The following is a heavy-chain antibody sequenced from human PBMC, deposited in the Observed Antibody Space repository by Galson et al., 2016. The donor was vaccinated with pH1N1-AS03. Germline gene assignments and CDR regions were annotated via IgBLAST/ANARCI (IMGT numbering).Heavy chain of an antibody. D-gene: IGHD6-19*01. CDR2: ISSSSRAI. CDR3: ARGLYSSGWYLGY. J-gene: IGHJ4*02. V-gene: IGHV3-48*02. CDR1: GFTFSTYT. Sequence: SLRLSCAASGFTFSTYTVNWVRLAPGKGLEWISYISSSSRAIYYADSVKGRITISRDNANNALYLQMNSLRDEDTAIYYCARGLYSSGWYLGYWGQGTLVTVSS.